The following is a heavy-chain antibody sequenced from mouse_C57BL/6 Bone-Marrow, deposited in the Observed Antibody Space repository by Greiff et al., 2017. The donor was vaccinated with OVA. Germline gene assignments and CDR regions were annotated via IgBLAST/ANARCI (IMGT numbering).Heavy chain of an antibody. J-gene: IGHJ1*03. D-gene: IGHD1-1*01. CDR3: ARDADGSSSYWYFEV. CDR1: GFTFSDFY. CDR2: SRNKANDYTT. Sequence: EVNVVESGGGLVQSWRSLRLSCATSGFTFSDFYMEWVRQAPGKGLEWIAASRNKANDYTTEYSASVKGRFIVSRDTSQSILYLQMNAQRADDTAMYYCARDADGSSSYWYFEVWGTGTTVTVSS. V-gene: IGHV7-1*01.